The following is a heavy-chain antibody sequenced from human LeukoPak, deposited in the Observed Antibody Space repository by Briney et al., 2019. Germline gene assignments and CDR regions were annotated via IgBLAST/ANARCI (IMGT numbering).Heavy chain of an antibody. CDR1: GFTFSSYD. J-gene: IGHJ4*02. CDR3: ARDGPYCSGGSCYQPFDC. V-gene: IGHV3-13*01. CDR2: IGTAGDT. Sequence: EGSLRLSCAASGFTFSSYDMHWVRQATGRGLEWVSAIGTAGDTYYPGSVKGRFTISRENAKNSLYLQMNSLRAEDTAVYYCARDGPYCSGGSCYQPFDCWGQGTLVTVSS. D-gene: IGHD2-15*01.